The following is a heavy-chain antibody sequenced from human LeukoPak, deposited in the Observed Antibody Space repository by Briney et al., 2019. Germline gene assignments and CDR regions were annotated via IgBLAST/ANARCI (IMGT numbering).Heavy chain of an antibody. CDR2: ISSISSYI. CDR1: GFTFSSYR. Sequence: PGGSLRLSFAASGFTFSSYRMNWVRQAPGKGLEWGSSISSISSYIYYADSVKGRFTISSDNAKNSLYLKLNSLRAEDTAVYYCARAPLGYCSGGSCYDLDYWGQGTLVTVSS. D-gene: IGHD2-15*01. V-gene: IGHV3-21*01. CDR3: ARAPLGYCSGGSCYDLDY. J-gene: IGHJ4*02.